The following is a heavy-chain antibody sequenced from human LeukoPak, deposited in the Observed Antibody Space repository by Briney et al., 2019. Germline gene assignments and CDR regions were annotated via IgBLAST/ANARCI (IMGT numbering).Heavy chain of an antibody. Sequence: GGSLRLSCAASGFTFSDYTMNWVRQAPGKGLEWVSSISSRSDYIHYADSVKGRFTISRDNAEYSLFLQMNSLRADDTAVYYCARGSSGGDNWGQGTLVTVSS. D-gene: IGHD3-22*01. CDR1: GFTFSDYT. J-gene: IGHJ4*02. CDR3: ARGSSGGDN. CDR2: ISSRSDYI. V-gene: IGHV3-21*01.